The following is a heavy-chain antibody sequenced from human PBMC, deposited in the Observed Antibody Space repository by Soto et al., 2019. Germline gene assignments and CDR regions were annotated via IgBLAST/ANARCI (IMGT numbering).Heavy chain of an antibody. CDR2: ISYDGSNK. CDR1: GFTFSSYG. V-gene: IGHV3-30*03. D-gene: IGHD2-15*01. J-gene: IGHJ6*04. Sequence: GGSLRLSCAASGFTFSSYGMHWVRQAPGKGLEWVAVISYDGSNKYYADSVKGRFTISRDNSKNTLYLQMNSLRAEDTAVYYCAGDDVLCDGGRCYGIPLDVWGKGTTVTVSS. CDR3: AGDDVLCDGGRCYGIPLDV.